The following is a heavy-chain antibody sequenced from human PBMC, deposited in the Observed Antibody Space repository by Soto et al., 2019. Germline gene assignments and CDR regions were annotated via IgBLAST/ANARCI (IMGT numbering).Heavy chain of an antibody. CDR3: AKADGEQWLLPHLDK. D-gene: IGHD6-19*01. V-gene: IGHV3-23*01. J-gene: IGHJ4*02. Sequence: GGSLRLSCVASGFNLKKFAMSWVRQAPGEGLEWVSGISCCGGSTSYADSVKGRFSIARDDSTNTLSLQMNNLRVEDTAQYYCAKADGEQWLLPHLDKWGQGTLVTVSS. CDR1: GFNLKKFA. CDR2: ISCCGGST.